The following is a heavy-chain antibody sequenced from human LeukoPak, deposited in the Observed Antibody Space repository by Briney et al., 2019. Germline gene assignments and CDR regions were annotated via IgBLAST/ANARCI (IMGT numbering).Heavy chain of an antibody. CDR3: ATDKVNYYGSGKRFDY. V-gene: IGHV1-24*01. CDR1: VYTLTELS. J-gene: IGHJ4*02. Sequence: ASVKVSFKVSVYTLTELSMHWLRQAPGKGLEWRGGFDPEDGETIYAQKFQGRVTMTEDTSTDTAYMELSSLRSEDTAVYYCATDKVNYYGSGKRFDYWGQGTLVTVSS. CDR2: FDPEDGET. D-gene: IGHD3-10*01.